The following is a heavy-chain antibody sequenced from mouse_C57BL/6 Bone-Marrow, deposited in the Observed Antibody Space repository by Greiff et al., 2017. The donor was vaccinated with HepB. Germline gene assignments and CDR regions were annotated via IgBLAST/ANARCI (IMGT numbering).Heavy chain of an antibody. D-gene: IGHD1-1*01. CDR1: GYTFTTYP. CDR2: FHPYNDDT. V-gene: IGHV1-47*01. Sequence: VQLQQSGAELVKPGASVKMSCKASGYTFTTYPIEWMKQNHGKSLEWIGNFHPYNDDTKYNEKFKGKATLTVEKSSSTVYLELSRLTSDDSAVYYCARKGDYYGSSYVAWFAYWGQGTLVTVSA. J-gene: IGHJ3*01. CDR3: ARKGDYYGSSYVAWFAY.